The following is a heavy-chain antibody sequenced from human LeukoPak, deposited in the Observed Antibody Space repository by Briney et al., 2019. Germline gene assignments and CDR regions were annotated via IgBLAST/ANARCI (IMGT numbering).Heavy chain of an antibody. J-gene: IGHJ6*03. V-gene: IGHV3-48*01. CDR1: GFTFSSYS. D-gene: IGHD6-19*01. CDR2: ISSSSGNI. CDR3: AREAGDNYYYYMDV. Sequence: GGSLRLSCAASGFTFSSYSMNWVRQAPGKGLEWISYISSSSGNIYYADSVKGRFTISRDNAENSLYLQMNSLRPEDTAVYYCAREAGDNYYYYMDVWGKGTTVTVSS.